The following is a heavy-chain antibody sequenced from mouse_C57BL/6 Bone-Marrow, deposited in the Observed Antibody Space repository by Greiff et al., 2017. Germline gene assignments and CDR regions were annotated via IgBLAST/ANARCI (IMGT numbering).Heavy chain of an antibody. V-gene: IGHV1-26*01. Sequence: EVQLQQSGPELVKPGASVKISCKASGYTFTDYYMNWVKQSHGKSLEWIGDINPNNGGTSYNQKFKGKATLTVDKYSSTAYMELRSLTSEDSAVYYCARSGYYGSSAWFAYWGQGTLVTVSA. CDR1: GYTFTDYY. J-gene: IGHJ3*01. CDR2: INPNNGGT. CDR3: ARSGYYGSSAWFAY. D-gene: IGHD1-1*01.